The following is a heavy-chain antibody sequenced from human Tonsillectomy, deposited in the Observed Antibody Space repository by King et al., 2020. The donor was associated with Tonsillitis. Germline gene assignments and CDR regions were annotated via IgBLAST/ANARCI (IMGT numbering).Heavy chain of an antibody. Sequence: VQLVESGGGLVQPGGSLRLSCAASGFTFRRYWMSWVRQAPGKGLEWVANIKQDGSEKYYVDSVKGRFTISRDNAKNSLYLQMNSLRAEDTAVYYCARDRYGMDVWGQGTTVTVSS. CDR2: IKQDGSEK. V-gene: IGHV3-7*03. J-gene: IGHJ6*02. CDR3: ARDRYGMDV. CDR1: GFTFRRYW.